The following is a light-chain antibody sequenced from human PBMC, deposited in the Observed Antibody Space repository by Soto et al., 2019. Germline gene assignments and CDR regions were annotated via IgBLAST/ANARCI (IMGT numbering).Light chain of an antibody. Sequence: AIQMTQSPSSLPASVGDRVTITCRASQGIRNDLDWFQQKPGKAPKLLIYAASNLQSGVPARFSGSGSGTDFTLTISSLKPEDFATYYCLQKYFYPFTFGPGTKVDIK. CDR1: QGIRND. J-gene: IGKJ3*01. CDR2: AAS. V-gene: IGKV1-6*01. CDR3: LQKYFYPFT.